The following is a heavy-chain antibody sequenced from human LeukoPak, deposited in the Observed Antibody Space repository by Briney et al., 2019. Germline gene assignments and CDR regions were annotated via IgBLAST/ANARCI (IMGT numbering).Heavy chain of an antibody. J-gene: IGHJ4*02. Sequence: SETLSLTCTVSGGSISSGDYYWSWIRQPPGKSLEWIGYIYYSGSTYYNPSLKSRVTISVDTSKNQFSLKLSSVTAADTAVYYCARGYWDYAEGPFDYWGQGTLVTVSS. CDR2: IYYSGST. CDR1: GGSISSGDYY. D-gene: IGHD4-17*01. CDR3: ARGYWDYAEGPFDY. V-gene: IGHV4-30-4*01.